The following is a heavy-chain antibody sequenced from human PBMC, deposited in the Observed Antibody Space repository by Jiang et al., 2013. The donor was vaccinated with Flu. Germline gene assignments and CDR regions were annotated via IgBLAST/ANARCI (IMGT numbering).Heavy chain of an antibody. J-gene: IGHJ4*02. D-gene: IGHD4-23*01. V-gene: IGHV4-31*03. CDR2: IYYSLNT. CDR3: AREGGHSFGGFDY. Sequence: GPGLVKPSQTLSLTCTVSGGSLISGGYYWSWIRQHPEKGLEWIGYIYYSLNTHYNPSLKSRATISIDTSKNQFSLKLTSMTAADTAVYYCAREGGHSFGGFDYWGQGTLVTVSS. CDR1: GGSLISGGYY.